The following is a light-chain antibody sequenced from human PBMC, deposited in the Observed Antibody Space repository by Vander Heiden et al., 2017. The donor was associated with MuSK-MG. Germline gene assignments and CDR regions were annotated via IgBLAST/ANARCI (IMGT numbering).Light chain of an antibody. V-gene: IGLV1-47*01. CDR3: GAWEDSVSVHWM. CDR2: RNN. CDR1: SSNIGTNY. Sequence: SVLTQPHSASVPPGQRVSVPCSGTSSNIGTNYVSWYQQLPGTALKLRTYRNNQRPSGFPYRFSGSKSGTSAALAIGGLRSEDEADYYCGAWEDSVSVHWMFGGGTRLTVL. J-gene: IGLJ3*02.